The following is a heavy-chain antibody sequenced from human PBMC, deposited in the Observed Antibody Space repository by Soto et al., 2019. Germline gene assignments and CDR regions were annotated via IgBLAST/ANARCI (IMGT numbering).Heavy chain of an antibody. D-gene: IGHD3-3*01. CDR1: GFTFSNHA. V-gene: IGHV3-48*02. Sequence: PGGSLRLSCEGSGFTFSNHAMEWVRQAPGKGLEWVSYISVGSRTIDYADSVKGRFTVSRDNAKNSLYLHMNSLRDEDTAVYFCARETVFGVDIYYYYGTDVWGQGTTVTVSS. CDR3: ARETVFGVDIYYYYGTDV. J-gene: IGHJ6*02. CDR2: ISVGSRTI.